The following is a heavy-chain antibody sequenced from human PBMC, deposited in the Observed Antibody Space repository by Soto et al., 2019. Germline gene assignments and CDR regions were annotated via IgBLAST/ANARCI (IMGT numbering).Heavy chain of an antibody. Sequence: GGSLRLSCAASGFTFDDYGMSWVLQAPGKGLEWVSGINWNGGSTGYADSVKGRFTISRDNAKNSLYLQMNSLRAEDTSLYYCARALSGYVPFDYWGQGTLVTVSS. D-gene: IGHD5-12*01. V-gene: IGHV3-20*04. CDR2: INWNGGST. J-gene: IGHJ4*02. CDR3: ARALSGYVPFDY. CDR1: GFTFDDYG.